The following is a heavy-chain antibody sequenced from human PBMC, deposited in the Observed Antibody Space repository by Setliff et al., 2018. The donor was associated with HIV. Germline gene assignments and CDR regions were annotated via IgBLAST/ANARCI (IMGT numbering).Heavy chain of an antibody. V-gene: IGHV4-38-2*02. CDR1: GYPISSGYY. CDR2: IHYSGST. Sequence: PSETLSLTCTVSGYPISSGYYWGWIRQPPGKGLEWIGNIHYSGSTYYNPSLKSRVTISVDTSKNQFSLKLSSVTAADRAVYYCARVSTDYVWGSFLSSGPYYFDFWGQGALVTVSS. CDR3: ARVSTDYVWGSFLSSGPYYFDF. D-gene: IGHD3-16*01. J-gene: IGHJ4*02.